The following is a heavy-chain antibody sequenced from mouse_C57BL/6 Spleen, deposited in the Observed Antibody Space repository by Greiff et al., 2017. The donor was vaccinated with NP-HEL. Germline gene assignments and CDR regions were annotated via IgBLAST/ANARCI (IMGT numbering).Heavy chain of an antibody. CDR3: ARSYGYDGFAY. Sequence: VQLQQPGAELVRPGSSVKLSCKASGYTFTSYWMDWVKQRPGQGLEWIGNIYPSDSETHYNQKFKDKATLTVDKSSSTAYMQLSSLTSEDSAVYYCARSYGYDGFAYWGQGTLVTVSA. CDR2: IYPSDSET. J-gene: IGHJ3*01. D-gene: IGHD2-2*01. CDR1: GYTFTSYW. V-gene: IGHV1-61*01.